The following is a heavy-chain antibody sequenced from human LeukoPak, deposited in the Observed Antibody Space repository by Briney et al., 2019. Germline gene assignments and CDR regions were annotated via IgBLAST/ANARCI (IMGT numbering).Heavy chain of an antibody. CDR2: ITSSGNNI. CDR3: ARLAIFGVVYDAFDI. J-gene: IGHJ3*02. CDR1: GFTFSDYY. V-gene: IGHV3-11*01. D-gene: IGHD3-3*01. Sequence: PGGSLRLSCAASGFTFSDYYMSWIRQAPGKGLEWVSYITSSGNNIYYADSVKGRFTISRDNAKNSLYLQMNSLRAEDTAVYYCARLAIFGVVYDAFDIWGQGTMVTVSS.